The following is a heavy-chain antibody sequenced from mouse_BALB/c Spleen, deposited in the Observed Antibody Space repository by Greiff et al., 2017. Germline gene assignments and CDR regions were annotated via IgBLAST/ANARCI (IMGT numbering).Heavy chain of an antibody. Sequence: VKLQESGAELVRPGPSVKISCKASGYAFSSYWMNWVKQRPGQGLEWIGQIYPGDGDTNYNGKFKGKATLTADKSFSTAYMQLSSLTSEDSAVYFCAREDPGYAMDYWGQGTSVTVAS. CDR2: IYPGDGDT. CDR3: AREDPGYAMDY. V-gene: IGHV1-80*01. J-gene: IGHJ4*01. CDR1: GYAFSSYW.